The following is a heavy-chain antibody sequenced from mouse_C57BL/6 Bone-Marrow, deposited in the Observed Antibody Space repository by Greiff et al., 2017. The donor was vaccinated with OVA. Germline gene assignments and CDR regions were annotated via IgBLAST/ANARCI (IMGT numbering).Heavy chain of an antibody. J-gene: IGHJ2*01. CDR3: AREDYDTFDFDY. Sequence: DVMLVESGGGLVKPGGSLKLSCAASGFTFSDYGMHWVRQAPEKGLEWVAYISSGSSTIYYADTVKGRFTISRDNAKNTLFLQMTSLRSEDTAMYHCAREDYDTFDFDYWGKGTTLTASS. V-gene: IGHV5-17*01. CDR1: GFTFSDYG. D-gene: IGHD2-4*01. CDR2: ISSGSSTI.